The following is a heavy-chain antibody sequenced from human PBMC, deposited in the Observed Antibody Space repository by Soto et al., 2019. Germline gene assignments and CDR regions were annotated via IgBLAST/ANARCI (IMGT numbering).Heavy chain of an antibody. CDR3: ARYRREAVAGYTLDN. CDR2: VYNSGST. D-gene: IGHD6-13*01. V-gene: IGHV4-59*01. Sequence: SETLSLTCTVSGGSISSNYWTWSLQPPGKGLEWIGYVYNSGSTNYNPSLKSRVTISEDTSKSQFSLKVNSMTAADTAVYYCARYRREAVAGYTLDNWGQGILVTVSS. CDR1: GGSISSNY. J-gene: IGHJ4*02.